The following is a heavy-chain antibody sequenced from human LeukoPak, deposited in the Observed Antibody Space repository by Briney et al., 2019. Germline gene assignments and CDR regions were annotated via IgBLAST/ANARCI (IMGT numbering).Heavy chain of an antibody. D-gene: IGHD5-18*01. Sequence: GSLRLSCAASGFTVSSNYMSWVRQAPGKGLEWVSVIYSGGSTYYADSVKGRFAISRDNSKNTLYLQMNSLRAEDTAVYYCAKARAYTYGGDYWGQGTLVTVSS. J-gene: IGHJ4*02. CDR3: AKARAYTYGGDY. V-gene: IGHV3-66*01. CDR2: IYSGGST. CDR1: GFTVSSNY.